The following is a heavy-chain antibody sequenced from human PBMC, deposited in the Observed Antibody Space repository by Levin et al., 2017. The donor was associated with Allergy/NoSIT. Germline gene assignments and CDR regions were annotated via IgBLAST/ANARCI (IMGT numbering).Heavy chain of an antibody. CDR2: IYYSGST. Sequence: SETLSLTCTVSGGSISSSSYYWGWIRQPPGKGLEWIGSIYYSGSTYYNPSLKSRVTISVDTSKNQFSLKLSSVTAADTAVYYCARDPGIAASWGQGTLVTVSS. J-gene: IGHJ4*02. V-gene: IGHV4-39*02. D-gene: IGHD6-13*01. CDR3: ARDPGIAAS. CDR1: GGSISSSSYY.